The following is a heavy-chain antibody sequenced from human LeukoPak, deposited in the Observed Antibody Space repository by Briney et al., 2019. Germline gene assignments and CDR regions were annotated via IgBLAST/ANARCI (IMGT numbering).Heavy chain of an antibody. Sequence: PGGSLRLSWAASGFTFSSYAMHWVRQAPGKGLEWVAVISYDGSNKYYADSVKGRFTISRDNSKNTLYLQMNSLRAEDTAVYYCARDRVGATDYFDYWGQGTLVTVSS. D-gene: IGHD1-26*01. CDR1: GFTFSSYA. CDR3: ARDRVGATDYFDY. J-gene: IGHJ4*02. V-gene: IGHV3-30-3*01. CDR2: ISYDGSNK.